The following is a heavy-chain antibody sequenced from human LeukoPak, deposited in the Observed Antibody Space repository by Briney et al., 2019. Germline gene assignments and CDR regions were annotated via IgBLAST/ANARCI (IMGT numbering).Heavy chain of an antibody. J-gene: IGHJ4*02. CDR1: GFTFSSYS. CDR2: ISSSSAYI. CDR3: ARAGNSAYKSGGDY. V-gene: IGHV3-21*01. Sequence: GGSLRLSCAASGFTFSSYSMNWVRQAPGKGLEWVSSISSSSAYIYYADSMKGRFTISRDNAKNSLFLQMNSLRAEDTAVYYCARAGNSAYKSGGDYWGQGTLVTVS. D-gene: IGHD5-12*01.